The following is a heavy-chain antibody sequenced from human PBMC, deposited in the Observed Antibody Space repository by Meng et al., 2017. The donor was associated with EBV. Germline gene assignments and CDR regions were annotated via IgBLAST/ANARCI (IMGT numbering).Heavy chain of an antibody. Sequence: VELVASGGGVVQPGRSLGLSCAASGFTFSSYGMHWVRQAPGKGLEWVAVISYDGSNKYYADSVKGRFTISRDNSKNTLYLQMNSLRAEDTAVYYCAKGDVYYYDSSGYPNYWGQGTLVTVSS. CDR1: GFTFSSYG. V-gene: IGHV3-30*18. J-gene: IGHJ4*02. CDR3: AKGDVYYYDSSGYPNY. D-gene: IGHD3-22*01. CDR2: ISYDGSNK.